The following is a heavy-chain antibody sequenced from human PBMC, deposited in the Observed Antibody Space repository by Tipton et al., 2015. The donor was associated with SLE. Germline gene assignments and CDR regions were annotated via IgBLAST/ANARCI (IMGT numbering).Heavy chain of an antibody. Sequence: SGFTFSSYGMHWVRQAPGKGLEWAAFIRYDGSNKYYVDSVKGRFTISRDNSKNTLYLQMNSLRVEDTAVYYCAKIMVRGVIGAFDMWGQGTMVTVSS. V-gene: IGHV3-30*02. D-gene: IGHD3-10*01. CDR1: GFTFSSYG. CDR3: AKIMVRGVIGAFDM. J-gene: IGHJ3*02. CDR2: IRYDGSNK.